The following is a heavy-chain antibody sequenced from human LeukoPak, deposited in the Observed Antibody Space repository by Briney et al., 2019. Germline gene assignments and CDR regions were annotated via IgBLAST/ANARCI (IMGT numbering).Heavy chain of an antibody. V-gene: IGHV1-46*01. CDR3: ARGGEEMATAPDY. D-gene: IGHD5-24*01. Sequence: ASLKVSCKASGYTFTSYYMHWVRHAPGQGLEWMGIINPSGGSTSYAQKFQGRVTMTRDTSKSTVYMELSSLRSEDAAVYYCARGGEEMATAPDYWGQGTLVTVSS. J-gene: IGHJ4*02. CDR1: GYTFTSYY. CDR2: INPSGGST.